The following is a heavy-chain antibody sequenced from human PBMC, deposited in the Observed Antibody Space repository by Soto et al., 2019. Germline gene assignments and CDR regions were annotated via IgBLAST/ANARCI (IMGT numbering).Heavy chain of an antibody. Sequence: PSETLSLTCTVSGGSISSYYWSWIRQPPGKGLEWIGYIYYSGSTNYNPSLKSRVTISVDTSKNQFSLKLNSVTPDDTAVYYCVRLIGNSWLASWGQGTLVTVSS. V-gene: IGHV4-59*08. CDR3: VRLIGNSWLAS. J-gene: IGHJ5*01. CDR1: GGSISSYY. CDR2: IYYSGST.